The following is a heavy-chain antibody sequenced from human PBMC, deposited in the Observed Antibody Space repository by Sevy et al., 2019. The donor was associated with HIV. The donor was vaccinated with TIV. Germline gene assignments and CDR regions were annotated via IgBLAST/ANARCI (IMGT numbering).Heavy chain of an antibody. D-gene: IGHD3-22*01. CDR2: ISGSGYLT. CDR3: AKEGGGYYYDSSGLFDY. CDR1: GFTFSSYA. J-gene: IGHJ4*02. V-gene: IGHV3-23*01. Sequence: GGSLRLYCAASGFTFSSYAMIWVRQAPGKGLEWVSAISGSGYLTYYTDSVKGRFTISRDNSKNTLYLQMNSLRAEDTAVYYCAKEGGGYYYDSSGLFDYWGQGTLVTVSS.